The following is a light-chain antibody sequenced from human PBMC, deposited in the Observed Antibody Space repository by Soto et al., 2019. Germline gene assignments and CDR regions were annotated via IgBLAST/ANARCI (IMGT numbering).Light chain of an antibody. V-gene: IGLV2-14*03. Sequence: QSVLTQPASVSGSPGQSITISCTGTSSYVGGYNYVSWYQHHPDKAPKLMIYDVNNRPSGVSNRFSGSKSGNTASLTISGLQAEDEAAYYCSSYTSSSTRLLFGGVTKVTVL. J-gene: IGLJ2*01. CDR2: DVN. CDR1: SSYVGGYNY. CDR3: SSYTSSSTRLL.